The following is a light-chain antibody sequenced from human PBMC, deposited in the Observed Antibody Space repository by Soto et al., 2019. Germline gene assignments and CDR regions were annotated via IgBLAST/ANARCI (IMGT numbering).Light chain of an antibody. CDR1: SSDVGGYAL. CDR2: EVN. Sequence: QSALTQPASVSGSPGQSITISCTGTSSDVGGYALVSWYQQHPGKAPKLLIYEVNNRPSGVSNRFSGSKSGNTASLTISWLQAEDEADYYSSSFTTTSTHVFGTGTKLTVL. CDR3: SSFTTTSTHV. V-gene: IGLV2-14*01. J-gene: IGLJ1*01.